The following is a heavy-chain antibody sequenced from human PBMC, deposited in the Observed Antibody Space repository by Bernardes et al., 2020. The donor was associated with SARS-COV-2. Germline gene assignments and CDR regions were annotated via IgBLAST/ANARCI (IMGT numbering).Heavy chain of an antibody. V-gene: IGHV3-23*01. D-gene: IGHD2-2*01. CDR1: GFTFRSSA. Sequence: VESLFLSCAASGFTFRSSAMSWVRQAPGQGLEWVSAISGSGGSTYYADSVKGRFTISRDNSKNTLYLQMNSLRAEDTAVYYCASPFCGGTSCYYYYGMDVWGQGTTVTGSS. J-gene: IGHJ6*02. CDR3: ASPFCGGTSCYYYYGMDV. CDR2: ISGSGGST.